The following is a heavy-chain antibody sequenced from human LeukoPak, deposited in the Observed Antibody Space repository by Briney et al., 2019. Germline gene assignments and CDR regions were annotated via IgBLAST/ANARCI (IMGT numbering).Heavy chain of an antibody. V-gene: IGHV4-31*03. CDR2: IYYSGST. Sequence: PSETLSLTCTVSGGSISSGGYYWSWIRQHPGKGLEWIGYIYYSGSTYYNPSLKSRVTISVDTSKNQFSLKLSSVTAADTAVYYCARDGTSGSGTFDYWGQGTLVTVSS. J-gene: IGHJ4*02. CDR1: GGSISSGGYY. D-gene: IGHD3-10*01. CDR3: ARDGTSGSGTFDY.